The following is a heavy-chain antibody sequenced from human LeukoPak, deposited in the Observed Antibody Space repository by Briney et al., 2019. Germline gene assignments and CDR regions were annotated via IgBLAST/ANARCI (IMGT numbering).Heavy chain of an antibody. CDR2: ISSSSSTI. V-gene: IGHV3-48*04. CDR3: ARGRMYQLLLFDY. J-gene: IGHJ4*02. D-gene: IGHD2-2*01. Sequence: PGGSLRLSCAASGFTFSSYSMNWVRQAPGKGLEWVSYISSSSSTIYYADSVKGRFTISRDNAKNSLYLQMNSLRAEDTAVYFCARGRMYQLLLFDYWGQGTLVTVSS. CDR1: GFTFSSYS.